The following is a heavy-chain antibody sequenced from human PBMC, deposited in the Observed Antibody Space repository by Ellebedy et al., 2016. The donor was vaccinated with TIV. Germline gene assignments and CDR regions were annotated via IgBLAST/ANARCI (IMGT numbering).Heavy chain of an antibody. Sequence: MPSETLSLTCSVSSGSLINHFWSWIRQVAGKGLEWIGRIYSSGTTNYNPSLNSRVTMSVDTSKNQFSLRLTSVTAADTAIYYCARWFDASDNDAFDIWGQGRVVIVSS. CDR2: IYSSGTT. V-gene: IGHV4-4*07. J-gene: IGHJ3*02. CDR3: ARWFDASDNDAFDI. D-gene: IGHD2-2*01. CDR1: SGSLINHF.